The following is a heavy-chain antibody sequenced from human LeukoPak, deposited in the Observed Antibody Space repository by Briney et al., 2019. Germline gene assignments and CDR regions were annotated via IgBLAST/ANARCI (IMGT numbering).Heavy chain of an antibody. CDR2: ISAYNGNT. CDR3: AGDVDDIYYFDY. Sequence: GASVKVSCKASGYTFTSYGISWVRQAPGQGLEWMGWISAYNGNTNYAQKLQGRVTMTTDTSTTTAYMELRSLRSDDTAVYYCAGDVDDIYYFDYWGQGTLVTVSS. V-gene: IGHV1-18*01. J-gene: IGHJ4*02. CDR1: GYTFTSYG. D-gene: IGHD1-1*01.